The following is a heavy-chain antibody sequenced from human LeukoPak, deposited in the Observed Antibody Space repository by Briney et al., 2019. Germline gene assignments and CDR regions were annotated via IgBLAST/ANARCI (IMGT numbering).Heavy chain of an antibody. CDR1: GFTFSTYG. V-gene: IGHV3-30*18. CDR3: AKDRLIVGATSFDY. J-gene: IGHJ4*02. Sequence: PRGSLRLSCAAPGFTFSTYGMHWVRQAPGKGRGWVAVISYDGSNKYYADSVKGRFTISRDNSKNTLYLQMNSLRAEDTAVYYCAKDRLIVGATSFDYWGQGTLVTVSS. D-gene: IGHD1-26*01. CDR2: ISYDGSNK.